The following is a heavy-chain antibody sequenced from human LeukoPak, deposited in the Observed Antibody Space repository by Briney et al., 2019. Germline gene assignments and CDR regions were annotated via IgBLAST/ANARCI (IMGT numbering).Heavy chain of an antibody. J-gene: IGHJ4*02. CDR3: ARSRGGNYDSSGYYYG. V-gene: IGHV1-18*01. CDR2: ISAYNGNT. CDR1: GYTFTSYG. Sequence: ASVKVSCKASGYTFTSYGISWVRQAPGQGLEWMGWISAYNGNTNYAQKLQGRVTMTTDTSTSTAYMELRSLRSDDTAVYYCARSRGGNYDSSGYYYGWGQGTLVTVSS. D-gene: IGHD3-22*01.